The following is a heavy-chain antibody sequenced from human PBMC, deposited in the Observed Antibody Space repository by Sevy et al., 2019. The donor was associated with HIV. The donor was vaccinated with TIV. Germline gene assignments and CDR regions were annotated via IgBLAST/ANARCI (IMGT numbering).Heavy chain of an antibody. CDR1: GVTFSGSA. V-gene: IGHV3-73*01. D-gene: IGHD3-22*01. CDR2: IRSKANSYAT. CDR3: TRQGNYYDSSGYYPHDAFDI. Sequence: GGSLRLSCAASGVTFSGSAMHWVRQASGKGLEWVGRIRSKANSYATEYAASVKGRFTISRDDSKNTAYLQMNSLKTEDTAVYYGTRQGNYYDSSGYYPHDAFDIWGQGTMVTVSS. J-gene: IGHJ3*02.